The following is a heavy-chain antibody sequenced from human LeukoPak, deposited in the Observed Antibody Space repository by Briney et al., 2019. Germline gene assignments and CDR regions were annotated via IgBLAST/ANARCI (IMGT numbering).Heavy chain of an antibody. D-gene: IGHD2-21*01. CDR3: ARRRWGYHYYFDY. Sequence: SETLSLTCSVSGGSSSSYYWSWIRQPAGKGLEWIGRIYTSGSTNYNPSLKSRVTMSIDTSKNQFSLKLSSVTAADTAVYYCARRRWGYHYYFDYWGQGTLVTVSS. CDR1: GGSSSSYY. V-gene: IGHV4-4*07. CDR2: IYTSGST. J-gene: IGHJ4*02.